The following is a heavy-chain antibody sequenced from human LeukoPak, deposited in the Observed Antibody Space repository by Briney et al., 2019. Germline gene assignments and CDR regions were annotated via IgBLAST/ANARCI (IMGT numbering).Heavy chain of an antibody. J-gene: IGHJ1*01. V-gene: IGHV4-39*01. D-gene: IGHD3-22*01. CDR1: GDSVSRSDSY. CDR2: IYYSGRT. Sequence: PSETLSLTCSVSGDSVSRSDSYWDWIRQPPGKGLEWIGTIYYSGRTYDRPSLKSRVTMSVDPSNTQFSLNRRSVTAADTALYYCARRRYYDGSGYLEWGQGTLLSVSS. CDR3: ARRRYYDGSGYLE.